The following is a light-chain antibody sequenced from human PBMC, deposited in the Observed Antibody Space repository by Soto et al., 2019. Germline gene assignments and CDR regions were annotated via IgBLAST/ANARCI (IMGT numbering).Light chain of an antibody. Sequence: EIVLTQSPGTLSLSPGERATLSCRARQSVSSSYLAWYQQKPGQAPRLLMYGASSRATGIPDRFSGGGSGTDFALTISRLEPEDFAVYYCQLYGSSPPWTFGQGTKVEVK. CDR1: QSVSSSY. CDR3: QLYGSSPPWT. J-gene: IGKJ1*01. V-gene: IGKV3-20*01. CDR2: GAS.